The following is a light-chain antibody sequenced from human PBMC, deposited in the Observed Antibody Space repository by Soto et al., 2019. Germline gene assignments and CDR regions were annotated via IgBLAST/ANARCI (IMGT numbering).Light chain of an antibody. CDR3: QQYGSSPKT. CDR2: GAS. CDR1: QSVSTN. J-gene: IGKJ1*01. Sequence: EIVMTQSPATLSVSPGERATLSCRASQSVSTNLAWYQQKSGQAPRLLIYGASTRATDIPARFSGSGSGTEFTLTISSLQSEDFAVYYCQQYGSSPKTFGQGTKVDIK. V-gene: IGKV3-15*01.